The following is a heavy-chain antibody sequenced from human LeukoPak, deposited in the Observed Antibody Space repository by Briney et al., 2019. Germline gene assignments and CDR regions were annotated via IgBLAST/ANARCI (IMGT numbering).Heavy chain of an antibody. J-gene: IGHJ4*02. CDR3: ARGYSMQWLVPGY. D-gene: IGHD6-19*01. Sequence: SETLSLTCTVSGGSISSSSYYWGWIRQPPGKGLEWIGSIYYSGSTYYNPSLKSRVTISVDTSKNQFSLKLSSVTAADTAVYYCARGYSMQWLVPGYWGQGTLVTVSS. CDR2: IYYSGST. V-gene: IGHV4-39*01. CDR1: GGSISSSSYY.